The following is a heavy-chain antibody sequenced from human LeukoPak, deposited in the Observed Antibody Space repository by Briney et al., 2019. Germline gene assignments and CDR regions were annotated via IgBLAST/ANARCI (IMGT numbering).Heavy chain of an antibody. D-gene: IGHD6-6*01. V-gene: IGHV1-2*02. J-gene: IGHJ4*02. CDR2: INPTGGT. CDR1: GYTFTGHY. Sequence: GASVKVSCKASGYTFTGHYMNWVRLAPGQGLEWMGWINPTGGTTYAQKFQDRVTMTRDTSINTAYMELSGLRSDDTAVYYCARDLGWSSSHWGQGTLVTVS. CDR3: ARDLGWSSSH.